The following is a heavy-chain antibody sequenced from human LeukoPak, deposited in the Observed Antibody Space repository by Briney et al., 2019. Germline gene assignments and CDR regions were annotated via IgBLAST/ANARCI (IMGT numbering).Heavy chain of an antibody. V-gene: IGHV3-20*04. D-gene: IGHD1-14*01. J-gene: IGHJ4*02. CDR2: INWNGGST. CDR1: GFIFDDYG. Sequence: PGGSLRLSCAASGFIFDDYGMSWVRQPPGKGLEWVSGINWNGGSTRYADSVKGRFTISRDNAKNSLYLQMNSLRAEDTALYYCARAMDVRTETRSPYYFHYWGQGTLVTVSS. CDR3: ARAMDVRTETRSPYYFHY.